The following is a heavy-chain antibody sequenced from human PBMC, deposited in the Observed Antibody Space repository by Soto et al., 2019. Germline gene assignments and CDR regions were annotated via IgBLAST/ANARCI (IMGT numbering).Heavy chain of an antibody. CDR3: ARDRTAASADY. Sequence: GGSLRLSCAASGFTFDDYAMHWVRQAPGKGLVWVSRISSDGSSTAYVDSVKGRFIISRDNAKNTLYLQMNSLRAEDTAVYYCARDRTAASADYWGQGALVTVSS. V-gene: IGHV3-74*01. CDR2: ISSDGSST. CDR1: GFTFDDYA. D-gene: IGHD2-2*01. J-gene: IGHJ4*02.